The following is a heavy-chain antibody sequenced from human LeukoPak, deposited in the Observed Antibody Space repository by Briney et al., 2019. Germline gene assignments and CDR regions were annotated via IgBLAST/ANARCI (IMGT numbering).Heavy chain of an antibody. Sequence: GGSLRLSCAASGFTFSSYWMSWVRQAPGKGLEWVANIKQDGSEKYYADSVKGRFTISRDNSKKTLYLQMNSLRAEDTAVYYCARDGGIWYFDYWGQGTLVTVSS. CDR2: IKQDGSEK. V-gene: IGHV3-7*01. J-gene: IGHJ4*02. CDR1: GFTFSSYW. CDR3: ARDGGIWYFDY. D-gene: IGHD3-16*01.